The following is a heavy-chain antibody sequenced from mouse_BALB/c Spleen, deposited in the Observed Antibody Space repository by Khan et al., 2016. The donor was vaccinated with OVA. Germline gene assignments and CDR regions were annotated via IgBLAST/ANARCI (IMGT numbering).Heavy chain of an antibody. V-gene: IGHV1-18*01. CDR3: ARHGYGWFAY. J-gene: IGHJ3*01. CDR1: GYTFTDYN. CDR2: IFPNNGGT. Sequence: VQLQQSGPELVKPGTSVKIPCKASGYTFTDYNMAWVKQSHGKSLEWIGDIFPNNGGTVYNQKFKGKASLTVDKSSNTAYMELRSLTSEDTAVYYCARHGYGWFAYWGQGNLVTVSA. D-gene: IGHD2-2*01.